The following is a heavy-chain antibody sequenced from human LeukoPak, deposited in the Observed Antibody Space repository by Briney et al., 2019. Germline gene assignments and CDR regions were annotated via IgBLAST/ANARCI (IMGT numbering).Heavy chain of an antibody. CDR2: IRYDGSNK. CDR1: GFTFSSYG. CDR3: ARAYCSGGSCSRYYYYGMDV. Sequence: GRSLRLSCAASGFTFSSYGMHWVRQAPGKGLEWVAVIRYDGSNKYYADSVKGRFTISRDNSKNTLYLQMNSLRAEDTAVYYCARAYCSGGSCSRYYYYGMDVRGQGTTVTVSS. D-gene: IGHD2-15*01. J-gene: IGHJ6*02. V-gene: IGHV3-33*01.